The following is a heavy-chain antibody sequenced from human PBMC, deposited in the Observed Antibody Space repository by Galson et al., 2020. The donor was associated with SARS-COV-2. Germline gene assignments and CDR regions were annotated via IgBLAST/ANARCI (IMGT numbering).Heavy chain of an antibody. CDR3: ARHKLRAGSPYDAFDI. J-gene: IGHJ3*02. D-gene: IGHD6-13*01. CDR2: IYPGDSDN. V-gene: IGHV5-51*01. Sequence: KNGESLKIPCHGPGNSFTSHWIGWVRQMPGKGLEWMGIIYPGDSDNRYSPPFQGQVTISADKSISTAYLQWSSLKASDTAMYYCARHKLRAGSPYDAFDIWGQGTMVTGSS. CDR1: GNSFTSHW.